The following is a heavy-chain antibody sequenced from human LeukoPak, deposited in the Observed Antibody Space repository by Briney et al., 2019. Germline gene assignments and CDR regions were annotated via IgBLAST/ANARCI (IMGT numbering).Heavy chain of an antibody. D-gene: IGHD6-13*01. V-gene: IGHV3-64D*09. Sequence: GGPLLSCFAPRVTLHRYVMRWVRPAPREGVENFFSICRKWGSTYYADSVKGRFTISRDNSKNTLYLQMSSLRAEDTAVYYCVKRVGSSSWYVEDYYYGMDVWGQGTTVTVSS. CDR2: ICRKWGST. J-gene: IGHJ6*02. CDR1: RVTLHRYV. CDR3: VKRVGSSSWYVEDYYYGMDV.